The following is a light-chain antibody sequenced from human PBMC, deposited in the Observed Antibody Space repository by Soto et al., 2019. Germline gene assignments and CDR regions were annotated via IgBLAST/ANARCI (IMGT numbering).Light chain of an antibody. Sequence: QSVLTQPASVSGSPGQSITISCTGTSSDVGRYDYVSWYQQHPGKAPKLMIYEVSNRPSGVSDRFSGSKSGNTASLTISGLQAEDEADYYCSSYSNSTTRVFGTGTKLTVL. J-gene: IGLJ1*01. V-gene: IGLV2-14*01. CDR3: SSYSNSTTRV. CDR1: SSDVGRYDY. CDR2: EVS.